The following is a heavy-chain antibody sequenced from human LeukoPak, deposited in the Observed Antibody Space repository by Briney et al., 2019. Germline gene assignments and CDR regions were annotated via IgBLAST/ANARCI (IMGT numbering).Heavy chain of an antibody. Sequence: GGSLRLSCAASGFTFSSYGMHWVRQAPGKGLEGVAVISYDGSNKYYADSVKGRFTISRDNSKNTLYLQMNSLRAEDTAVYYCAKENISSPYYFDYWGQGTLVTVSS. CDR1: GFTFSSYG. CDR2: ISYDGSNK. CDR3: AKENISSPYYFDY. J-gene: IGHJ4*02. D-gene: IGHD2/OR15-2a*01. V-gene: IGHV3-30*18.